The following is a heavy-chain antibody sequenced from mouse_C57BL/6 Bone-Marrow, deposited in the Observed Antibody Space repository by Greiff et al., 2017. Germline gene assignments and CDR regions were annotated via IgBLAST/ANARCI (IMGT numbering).Heavy chain of an antibody. CDR3: AIEPQTAHPQGY. Sequence: QVQLQQPGAELVKPGASVKVSCKASGYTFTNYWMHWVKQRPGQGLEWIGRIHPSDSDTNYNQKFKGKATLTVDKSSSTAYMQLSSLTSEDSAVYYCAIEPQTAHPQGYWGQGTTLTVSS. CDR1: GYTFTNYW. D-gene: IGHD3-2*02. CDR2: IHPSDSDT. J-gene: IGHJ2*01. V-gene: IGHV1-74*01.